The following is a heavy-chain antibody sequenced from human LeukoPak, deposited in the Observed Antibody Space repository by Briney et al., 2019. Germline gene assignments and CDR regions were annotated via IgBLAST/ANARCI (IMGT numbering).Heavy chain of an antibody. CDR2: IYTSGST. CDR1: GVSLSSYY. CDR3: AREQIAAAGIVDY. Sequence: SEALFLTCTVPGVSLSSYYWSWIRQPAGKGLEWIGRIYTSGSTNYNPSLKSRVTISVDKSKNQFSLKLSSVTAADTAVYYCAREQIAAAGIVDYWGQGTLVTVSS. V-gene: IGHV4-4*07. D-gene: IGHD6-13*01. J-gene: IGHJ4*02.